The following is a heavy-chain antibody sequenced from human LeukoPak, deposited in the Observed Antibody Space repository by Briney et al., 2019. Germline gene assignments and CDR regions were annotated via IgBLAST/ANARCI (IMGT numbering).Heavy chain of an antibody. CDR2: IKQDGSEK. J-gene: IGHJ4*02. V-gene: IGHV3-7*05. CDR1: GFTSSSSW. D-gene: IGHD6-13*01. CDR3: ARDLEAANTYYFDY. Sequence: QPGGCLRLSCAASGFTSSSSWRSWGRQAPGKGREGVANIKQDGSEKNYVDSVKGRFTISRDNARNSLYLQMNTLSVEDTAVYYCARDLEAANTYYFDYWGQGTMVTVSS.